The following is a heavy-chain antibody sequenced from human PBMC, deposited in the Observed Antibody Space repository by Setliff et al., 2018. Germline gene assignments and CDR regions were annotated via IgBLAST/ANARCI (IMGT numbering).Heavy chain of an antibody. CDR2: IHYRGTT. J-gene: IGHJ4*02. CDR3: ARTGTYRYFDY. D-gene: IGHD1-1*01. V-gene: IGHV4-39*01. CDR1: GASISSGTYY. Sequence: SETLSLTCTVSGASISSGTYYWAWIRQPPGKGLEWIGRIHYRGTTYSNASLASRLTISVDTAKNQFSLKLTSVTAADTAVYYCARTGTYRYFDYWGQGTWVTVSS.